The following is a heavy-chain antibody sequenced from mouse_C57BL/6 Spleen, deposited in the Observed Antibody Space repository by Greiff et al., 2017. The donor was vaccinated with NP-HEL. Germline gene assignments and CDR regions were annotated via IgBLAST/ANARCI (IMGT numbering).Heavy chain of an antibody. CDR3: ARVYYDYAWFAY. CDR1: GYTFTSYG. D-gene: IGHD2-4*01. J-gene: IGHJ3*01. V-gene: IGHV1-81*01. CDR2: IYPRSGNT. Sequence: QVQLQQSGAELARPGASVKLSCKASGYTFTSYGISWVKQSTGQGLEWIGEIYPRSGNTYYNEKFKGKATLTADKSSSTAYMELRSLTSEDSAVYFCARVYYDYAWFAYWGQGTLVTVSA.